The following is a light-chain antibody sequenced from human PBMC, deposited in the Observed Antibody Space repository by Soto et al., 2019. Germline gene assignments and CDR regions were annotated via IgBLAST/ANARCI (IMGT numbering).Light chain of an antibody. CDR1: SSDVGGYNY. Sequence: QSVLTQPASVSGSPGQSITISCIGTSSDVGGYNYVSWYQQHPGKAPKLMIYEVNNRPSGVSNRFSGSKSGNTASLTISGLQAEDETDYYCSSYTSNSPYVFGTGTKVTVL. V-gene: IGLV2-14*01. CDR2: EVN. J-gene: IGLJ1*01. CDR3: SSYTSNSPYV.